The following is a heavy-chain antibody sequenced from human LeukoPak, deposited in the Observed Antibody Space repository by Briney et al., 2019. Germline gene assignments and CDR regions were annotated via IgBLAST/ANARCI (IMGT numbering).Heavy chain of an antibody. Sequence: GGSLRLSCAASGFTFSSYSMNWVRQAPGKGLEWVSYISSSSSTIYYPDSVKGRFTISRDNAKNSLYLQMNSLRAEDTAVYYCAKVADYYYMDVWGKGTTVTVSS. CDR1: GFTFSSYS. J-gene: IGHJ6*03. D-gene: IGHD2-15*01. CDR3: AKVADYYYMDV. V-gene: IGHV3-48*01. CDR2: ISSSSSTI.